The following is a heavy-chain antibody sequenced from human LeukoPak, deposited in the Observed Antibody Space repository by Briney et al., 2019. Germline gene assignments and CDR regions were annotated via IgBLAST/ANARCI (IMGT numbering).Heavy chain of an antibody. CDR3: ARDGYVWGSYPYY. J-gene: IGHJ4*02. Sequence: GGSLRLSCAASGFTFSTYSMNWVRQAPGKGLEWVSSISSSSTDIYYGDSVKGRFAISRDNSKNTLYLQMNSLRAEDTAVYYCARDGYVWGSYPYYWGQGTLVTVSS. V-gene: IGHV3-21*04. D-gene: IGHD3-16*01. CDR1: GFTFSTYS. CDR2: ISSSSTDI.